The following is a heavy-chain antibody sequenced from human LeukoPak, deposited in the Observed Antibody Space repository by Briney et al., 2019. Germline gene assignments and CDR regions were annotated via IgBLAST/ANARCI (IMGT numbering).Heavy chain of an antibody. D-gene: IGHD6-13*01. CDR2: IKQDGREK. CDR1: EFTFSSYW. V-gene: IGHV3-7*01. J-gene: IGHJ5*02. CDR3: ARRAAAGTGGWFDP. Sequence: PGGSLRLSCAASEFTFSSYWMSWVRQAPGKGLEWVANIKQDGREKYYVDSVKGRFTISRDNAKNSLYLQMNSLRAEDTAVYYCARRAAAGTGGWFDPWGQGTLVTVSS.